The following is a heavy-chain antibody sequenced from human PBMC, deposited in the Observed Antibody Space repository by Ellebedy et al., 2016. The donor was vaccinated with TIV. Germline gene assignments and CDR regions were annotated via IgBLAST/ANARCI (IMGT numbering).Heavy chain of an antibody. CDR2: INHSGST. Sequence: SETLSLTCAVYGESFSGYYWSWIRQPPGKGLEWIGEINHSGSTNYNPSLKGRVTISVDTSKNQFSLKLSSVTAADTAVYYCARGSRGYGSQGDYWGQGTLVTVSS. CDR1: GESFSGYY. D-gene: IGHD3-10*01. CDR3: ARGSRGYGSQGDY. V-gene: IGHV4-34*01. J-gene: IGHJ4*02.